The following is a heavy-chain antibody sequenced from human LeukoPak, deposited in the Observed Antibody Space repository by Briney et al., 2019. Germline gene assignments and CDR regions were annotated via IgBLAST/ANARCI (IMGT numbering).Heavy chain of an antibody. V-gene: IGHV3-7*03. D-gene: IGHD2-2*01. CDR2: IKQDGSEK. J-gene: IGHJ1*01. CDR3: ARVVVVPAASAEYFQH. CDR1: GFTFSSYW. Sequence: GGSLRLSCAASGFTFSSYWMSWDRQAPGKGLEWVANIKQDGSEKYYVDSVKGRFTISRDNAKNSLYLQMNSLRAEDTAVYYCARVVVVPAASAEYFQHWGQGTLVTVSS.